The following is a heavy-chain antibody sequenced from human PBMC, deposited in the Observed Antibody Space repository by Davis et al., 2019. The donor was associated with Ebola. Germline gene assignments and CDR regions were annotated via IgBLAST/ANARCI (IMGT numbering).Heavy chain of an antibody. Sequence: GESLKISCVASGFTFRSNAMSWVRQAPGKGLESVAVTTDSGTTAYYADSVKGRFTISRDNFVDTLYLQMNSLRAEDTAVYYCANEIRPNDYWGQGTLVTVSS. CDR2: TTDSGTTA. V-gene: IGHV3-23*01. J-gene: IGHJ4*02. CDR1: GFTFRSNA. CDR3: ANEIRPNDY.